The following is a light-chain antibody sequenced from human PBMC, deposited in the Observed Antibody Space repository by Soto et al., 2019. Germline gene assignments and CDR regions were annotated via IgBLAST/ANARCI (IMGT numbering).Light chain of an antibody. CDR1: SSTVGGFNV. J-gene: IGLJ1*01. CDR2: EGI. CDR3: CSYVGATTYV. Sequence: ALTQRGSVSGSPGQSITISCTGTSSTVGGFNVVSWYQQHPGKAPKVIIYEGIKRPSGVSNRFSGSNSGSTASLTISGLQAEDEADSYCCSYVGATTYVFGTGTKVTVL. V-gene: IGLV2-23*01.